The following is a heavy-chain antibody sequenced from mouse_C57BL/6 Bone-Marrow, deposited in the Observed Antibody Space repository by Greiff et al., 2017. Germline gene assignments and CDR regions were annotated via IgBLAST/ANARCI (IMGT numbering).Heavy chain of an antibody. Sequence: ESGPGLVKPSQSLSLTCSVTGYSITSGYYWNWIRQFPGNKLEWMGYISYDGSNNYNPSLKNRISITRDTSKNQFFLKLNSVTTEDTATYYCAKGLRGYYAMVYWGQGTSVTVSS. CDR3: AKGLRGYYAMVY. V-gene: IGHV3-6*01. D-gene: IGHD2-4*01. J-gene: IGHJ4*01. CDR2: ISYDGSN. CDR1: GYSITSGYY.